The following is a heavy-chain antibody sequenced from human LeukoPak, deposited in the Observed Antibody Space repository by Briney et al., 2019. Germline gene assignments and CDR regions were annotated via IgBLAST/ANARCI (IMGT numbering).Heavy chain of an antibody. CDR3: ARYCSGVSCYSGYDY. D-gene: IGHD2-15*01. CDR2: IITNGGGT. Sequence: GGSLRLSCAASGCTFSTYAMHWVRQTPGKGLEYVSPIITNGGGTYYANSVKGRFTLSRDNSQNTLYLQMGSLRAEDMAVYYCARYCSGVSCYSGYDYWGQGTLVTVSS. CDR1: GCTFSTYA. V-gene: IGHV3-64*01. J-gene: IGHJ4*02.